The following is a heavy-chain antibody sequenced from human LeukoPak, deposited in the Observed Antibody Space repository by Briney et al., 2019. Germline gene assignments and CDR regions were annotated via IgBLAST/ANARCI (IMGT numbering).Heavy chain of an antibody. J-gene: IGHJ6*03. Sequence: ASVTVSFMCTGYTFTVYYMHWVRQAPGQGGEGVGWINPNSEGTNYAQKFQGRVPMTSATSITTAYLYLTSLRPDDTAVYYCASDSGSYYITNPYYMDVWGKGTTVTVSS. CDR1: GYTFTVYY. D-gene: IGHD3-10*01. V-gene: IGHV1-2*02. CDR3: ASDSGSYYITNPYYMDV. CDR2: INPNSEGT.